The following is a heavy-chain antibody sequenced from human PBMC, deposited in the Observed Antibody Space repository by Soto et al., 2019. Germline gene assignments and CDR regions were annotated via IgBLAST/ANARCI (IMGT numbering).Heavy chain of an antibody. CDR1: GGSISSSSYY. J-gene: IGHJ5*02. Sequence: QLQLQESGPGLVKPSETLSLTCTVSGGSISSSSYYWGWIRQPPGKGLEWIGSIYYSGSTYYNPSLKSRVPISVDTSKNQFSLKLSSVTAADTAVYYCARGDGYCSGGSCYMGWFDPWGQGTLVTVSS. V-gene: IGHV4-39*01. CDR2: IYYSGST. CDR3: ARGDGYCSGGSCYMGWFDP. D-gene: IGHD2-15*01.